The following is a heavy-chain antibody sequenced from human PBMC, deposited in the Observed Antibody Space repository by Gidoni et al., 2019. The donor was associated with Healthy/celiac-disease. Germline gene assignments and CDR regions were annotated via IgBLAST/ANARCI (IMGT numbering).Heavy chain of an antibody. CDR1: GGSFSGYY. J-gene: IGHJ4*02. D-gene: IGHD5-18*01. Sequence: QLQLQQWGAGLLKPSETLSLTCAVYGGSFSGYYWSWIRQPPGKGLEWIGEINHSGSTNCNPSLKSRVTISVDTSKNQFSLKLSSVTAADTAVYYCARGGGYSYGPYYFDYWGQGTLVTVSS. CDR3: ARGGGYSYGPYYFDY. V-gene: IGHV4-34*01. CDR2: INHSGST.